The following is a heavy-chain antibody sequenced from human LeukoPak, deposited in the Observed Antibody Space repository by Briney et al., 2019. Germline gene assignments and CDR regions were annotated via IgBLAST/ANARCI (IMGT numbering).Heavy chain of an antibody. J-gene: IGHJ5*02. D-gene: IGHD6-13*01. CDR2: IIPIFGTA. V-gene: IGHV1-69*01. CDR3: ARRYSSSWYQGFWFDP. CDR1: GGTFSSYA. Sequence: SVKVSFKASGGTFSSYAISWVRQAPGQGLEWMGGIIPIFGTANYAQKFQGRVTITADESTSTAYMELSSLRSEDTAVYYCARRYSSSWYQGFWFDPWGQGTLVTVSS.